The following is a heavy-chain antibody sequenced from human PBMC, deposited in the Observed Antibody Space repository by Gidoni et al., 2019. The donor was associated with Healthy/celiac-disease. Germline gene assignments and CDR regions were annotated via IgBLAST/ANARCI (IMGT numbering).Heavy chain of an antibody. D-gene: IGHD1-26*01. Sequence: EVQLVESGGGLIQPGGSLRLSCSASGFTVSSNYMSWVRQAPGKGLEWVSVIYSGGSTYYADSVKGRFTISRDNSKNTLYLQMNSLRAEDTAVYYCARDRMGRGRILDYWGQGTLVTVSS. CDR3: ARDRMGRGRILDY. CDR2: IYSGGST. CDR1: GFTVSSNY. V-gene: IGHV3-53*01. J-gene: IGHJ4*02.